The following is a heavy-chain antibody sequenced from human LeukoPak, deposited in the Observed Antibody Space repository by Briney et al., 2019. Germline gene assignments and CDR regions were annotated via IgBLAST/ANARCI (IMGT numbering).Heavy chain of an antibody. J-gene: IGHJ2*01. D-gene: IGHD3-10*01. Sequence: SVTVSCKASGGTFSSYAISWVRQAPGQGLEWMGRIIPILGIANYAQKFQGRVTITADKSTSTAYMELSSLRSEDTAVYYCARDQVRGSFDLWGRGTLVTVSS. CDR2: IIPILGIA. V-gene: IGHV1-69*04. CDR3: ARDQVRGSFDL. CDR1: GGTFSSYA.